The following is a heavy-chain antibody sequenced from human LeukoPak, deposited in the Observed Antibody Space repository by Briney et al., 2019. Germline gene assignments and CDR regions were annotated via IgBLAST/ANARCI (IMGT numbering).Heavy chain of an antibody. CDR2: IYYSGST. CDR1: GDSISGFY. CDR3: ARGVVAAPQTFDY. Sequence: SETLSLTCAVSGDSISGFYWSWIRQPPGKGLEWIGYIYYSGSTNYNPSLKSRVTISVDTSKNQFSLKLTSVTAADTAVYYCARGVVAAPQTFDYWGQGTLVTVSS. D-gene: IGHD2-15*01. J-gene: IGHJ4*02. V-gene: IGHV4-59*01.